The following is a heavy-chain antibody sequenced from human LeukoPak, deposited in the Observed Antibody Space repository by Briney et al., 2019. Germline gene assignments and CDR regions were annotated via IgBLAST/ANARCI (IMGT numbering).Heavy chain of an antibody. CDR3: AESHTISSGYYLDAFDI. J-gene: IGHJ3*02. V-gene: IGHV3-23*01. D-gene: IGHD3-22*01. CDR1: GFTFSSYA. CDR2: ISGSGGST. Sequence: GGSLRLSCAASGFTFSSYAISWVRQAPGKGLEWVSAISGSGGSTYYADSVKGRFTISRDNSKNTLYLQMNSLRAEDTAVYYCAESHTISSGYYLDAFDIWGQGTMVTVSS.